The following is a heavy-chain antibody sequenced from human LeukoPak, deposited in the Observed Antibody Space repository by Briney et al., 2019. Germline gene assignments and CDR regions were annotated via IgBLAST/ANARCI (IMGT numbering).Heavy chain of an antibody. CDR1: GGSISNYF. CDR3: ARDSRGGGPDFDY. V-gene: IGHV4-59*01. D-gene: IGHD3-16*01. CDR2: IHNSGTT. J-gene: IGHJ4*02. Sequence: PSETLSLTCTVSGGSISNYFWAWIRQPPGKGLEWTGYIHNSGTTKYNLTLESRVAISLDTSRNQFSLKLSSVTAADTAFYYCARDSRGGGPDFDYWGLGTLVTVSS.